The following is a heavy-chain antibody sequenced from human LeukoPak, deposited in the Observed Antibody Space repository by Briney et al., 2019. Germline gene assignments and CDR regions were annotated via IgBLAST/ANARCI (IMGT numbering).Heavy chain of an antibody. Sequence: GGSLRLSCAASGFTFSSYAMSWVRQAPGKGLEWVSLISGSGGRTYYADSVKGRFTISRDNSKNTLYVQMNSLRAEDTAVYYCAKDLLAATIDYYFDYWGQGTLVTVSS. CDR3: AKDLLAATIDYYFDY. V-gene: IGHV3-23*01. D-gene: IGHD5-12*01. J-gene: IGHJ4*02. CDR1: GFTFSSYA. CDR2: ISGSGGRT.